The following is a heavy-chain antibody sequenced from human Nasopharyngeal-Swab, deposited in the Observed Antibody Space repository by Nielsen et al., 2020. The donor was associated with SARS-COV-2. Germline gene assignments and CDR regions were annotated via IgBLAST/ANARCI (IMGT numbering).Heavy chain of an antibody. D-gene: IGHD3-3*01. J-gene: IGHJ4*02. Sequence: RQAPGKGLEWIGSIYHSGSTNYNPSLKSRLTISVDTSKNQFSLKLSSVTAADTAVYYCVRRPYDFWSGYYDYYFDYWGQGTLVTVSS. CDR2: IYHSGST. V-gene: IGHV4-34*01. CDR3: VRRPYDFWSGYYDYYFDY.